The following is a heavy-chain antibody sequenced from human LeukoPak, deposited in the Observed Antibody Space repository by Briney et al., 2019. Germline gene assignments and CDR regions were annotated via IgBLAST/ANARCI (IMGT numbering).Heavy chain of an antibody. CDR2: ISYDGSNK. D-gene: IGHD6-19*01. Sequence: PGRSLRLSCAASGFTFSSYGMHWVRQAPGKGLEWVAVISYDGSNKYYADSVKGRFTISRDNSKNTLYLQMNSLRAEDTAVYYCARSGWYPSFDYWGQGTLVTVSS. J-gene: IGHJ4*02. V-gene: IGHV3-30*03. CDR1: GFTFSSYG. CDR3: ARSGWYPSFDY.